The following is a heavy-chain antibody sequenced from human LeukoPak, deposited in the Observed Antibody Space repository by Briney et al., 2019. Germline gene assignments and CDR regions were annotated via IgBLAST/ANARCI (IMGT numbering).Heavy chain of an antibody. V-gene: IGHV3-21*01. CDR3: ARGVSYRVVVTATDFDY. CDR1: GFTFSSYY. D-gene: IGHD2-21*02. J-gene: IGHJ4*02. CDR2: IGSSSIHI. Sequence: GGPLRLSCEASGFTFSSYYMNWVRQAPGRGLEWVSSIGSSSIHIYYADSVKGRFTISRDNAKNSLYLQMNSLRAEDTAVYYCARGVSYRVVVTATDFDYWGQGTLVTVSS.